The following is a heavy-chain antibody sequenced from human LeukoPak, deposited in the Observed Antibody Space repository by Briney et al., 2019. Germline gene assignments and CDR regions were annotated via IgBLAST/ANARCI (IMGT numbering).Heavy chain of an antibody. Sequence: GGSLRLSCAASGFTFSSYGMTWVRQAPGEGLEVVSGIIGSGVRTDYADSVKGRFTISRDNAKNTLYLQVKSLGVEDTAVYYCAKGSREWELLDAFDFWGQGTMVTVSS. D-gene: IGHD1-26*01. CDR2: IIGSGVRT. V-gene: IGHV3-23*01. CDR3: AKGSREWELLDAFDF. CDR1: GFTFSSYG. J-gene: IGHJ3*01.